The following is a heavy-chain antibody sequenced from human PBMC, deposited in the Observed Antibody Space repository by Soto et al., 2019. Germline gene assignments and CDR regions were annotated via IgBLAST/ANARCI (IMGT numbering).Heavy chain of an antibody. CDR2: IYYSGST. J-gene: IGHJ4*02. V-gene: IGHV4-61*01. CDR1: GGSVSSGSYY. Sequence: ETLSLTCTVSGGSVSSGSYYWSWIRQPPGKGLEWIGYIYYSGSTNYNPSLKSRVTISVDTSKNQFSLKLSSVTAADTAVYYCARLETKQSYDYWGQGTLVTVSS. CDR3: ARLETKQSYDY. D-gene: IGHD3-3*01.